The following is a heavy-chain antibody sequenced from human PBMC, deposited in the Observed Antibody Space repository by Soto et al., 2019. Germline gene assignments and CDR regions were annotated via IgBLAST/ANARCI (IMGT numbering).Heavy chain of an antibody. CDR2: NKHNGST. Sequence: TLSRTCAVYGGSFSGYYWCGIRQPPRKGLEWIGENKHNGSTNYNPSLKSRLTMSVDTSKNQFSLKLSSVTAADTAVYYCARLAWAMYYYYGMDVWGQGTTVT. D-gene: IGHD3-16*01. CDR1: GGSFSGYY. V-gene: IGHV4-34*01. J-gene: IGHJ6*02. CDR3: ARLAWAMYYYYGMDV.